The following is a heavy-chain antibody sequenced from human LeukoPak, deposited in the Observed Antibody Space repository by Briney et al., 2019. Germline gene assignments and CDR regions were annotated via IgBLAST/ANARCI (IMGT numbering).Heavy chain of an antibody. CDR1: GHTFTGYY. Sequence: ASVKVSCKASGHTFTGYYMHWVRQAPGQGLEWMGWINPKSGDTNYAQKFQGRVTMTRDTSISTAYMELCRLRSDDTAVYYCARTQGCSSTSCSINWFDPWGQGTLVTVSS. D-gene: IGHD2-2*01. CDR2: INPKSGDT. J-gene: IGHJ5*02. V-gene: IGHV1-2*02. CDR3: ARTQGCSSTSCSINWFDP.